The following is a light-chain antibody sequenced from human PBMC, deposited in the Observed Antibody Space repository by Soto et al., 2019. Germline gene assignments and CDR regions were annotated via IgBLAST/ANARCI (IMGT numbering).Light chain of an antibody. Sequence: DIQMTQSPSSLSASVGDRVTISCRASQTISTFLNWYQQKPGTAPRLLIYRASSVNSGVPPRFSGSGSGRDFTLTISSLRPEDIATYFCQQSYCSPPWTFGQGTKVDIK. CDR1: QTISTF. V-gene: IGKV1-39*01. CDR3: QQSYCSPPWT. J-gene: IGKJ1*01. CDR2: RAS.